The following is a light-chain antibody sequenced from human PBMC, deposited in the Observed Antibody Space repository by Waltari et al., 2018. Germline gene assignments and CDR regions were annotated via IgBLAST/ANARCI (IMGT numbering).Light chain of an antibody. CDR3: QQYVNYWT. V-gene: IGKV1-5*03. CDR1: QSVNRW. J-gene: IGKJ1*01. CDR2: ETS. Sequence: DIQITPSPSPLSASVGDRFTITSRASQSVNRWLAWYLQKPGKAPELLIYETSNLESGVPSRFSGSGSGKEFTLTISSLQPDDFGTYYCQQYVNYWTFGQGTKVEIK.